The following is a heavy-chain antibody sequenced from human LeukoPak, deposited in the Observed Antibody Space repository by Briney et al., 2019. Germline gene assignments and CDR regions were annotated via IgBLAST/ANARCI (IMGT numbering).Heavy chain of an antibody. CDR2: IHYDGTKN. D-gene: IGHD1-26*01. J-gene: IGHJ3*02. CDR1: RFTFSGYG. CDR3: TTKVPGPSPSYSGSYLDDAFDI. V-gene: IGHV3-30*02. Sequence: GGSLRLSCAASRFTFSGYGMHWVRQAPGKGLEWVAFIHYDGTKNYYADSVKGRFTISRDNSKNTLYLQMNSLRAEDTAVYYCTTKVPGPSPSYSGSYLDDAFDIWGQGTMVTVSS.